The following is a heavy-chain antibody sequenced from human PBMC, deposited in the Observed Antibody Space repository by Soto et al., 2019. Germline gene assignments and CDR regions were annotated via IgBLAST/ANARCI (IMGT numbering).Heavy chain of an antibody. D-gene: IGHD3-22*01. Sequence: PSETLSLTCAVSGVSIHNSHSFWAWIRQPPGKGLEFIGSVYYSGGAKYNPSLKSRVTISVDTSKNQLSLTLNTVTDADTAVYYRGRVIEGETRHTEFDYWGHGTLVTVSA. V-gene: IGHV4-39*01. CDR3: GRVIEGETRHTEFDY. CDR1: GVSIHNSHSF. CDR2: VYYSGGA. J-gene: IGHJ5*01.